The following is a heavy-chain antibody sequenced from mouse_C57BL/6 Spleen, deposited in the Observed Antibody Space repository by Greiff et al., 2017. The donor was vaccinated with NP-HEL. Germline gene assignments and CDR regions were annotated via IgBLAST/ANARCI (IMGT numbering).Heavy chain of an antibody. J-gene: IGHJ4*01. CDR1: GYTFTSYW. CDR3: ARHSSGYAMDY. V-gene: IGHV1-50*01. Sequence: QVQLQQPGAELVKPGASVKLSCKASGYTFTSYWMQWVKQRPGQGLEWIGEIDPSDSYTNYNQKFKGKATLTVDTSSSTAYMQLSSLTSEDSAVYYCARHSSGYAMDYWGQGTSVTVSS. D-gene: IGHD3-2*02. CDR2: IDPSDSYT.